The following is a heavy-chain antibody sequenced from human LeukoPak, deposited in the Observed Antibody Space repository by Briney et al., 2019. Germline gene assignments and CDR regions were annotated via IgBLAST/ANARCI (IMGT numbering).Heavy chain of an antibody. CDR1: GFTFSSYS. CDR3: ARDRYLIGIAAAGTLDY. Sequence: GGSLRLSCAASGFTFSSYSMNWVRQAPGKGLEWVSSISSSSSYIYYADSVKGRFTISRDNAKNSLYLQMNSLRAEDTAVYYCARDRYLIGIAAAGTLDYWGQGTLVTVSS. J-gene: IGHJ4*02. V-gene: IGHV3-21*01. CDR2: ISSSSSYI. D-gene: IGHD6-13*01.